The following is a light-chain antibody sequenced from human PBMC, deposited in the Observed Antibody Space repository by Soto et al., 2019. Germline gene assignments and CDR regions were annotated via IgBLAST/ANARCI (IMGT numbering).Light chain of an antibody. J-gene: IGKJ5*01. CDR1: QSVSRY. CDR2: GAS. V-gene: IGKV3-15*01. CDR3: LQYNDWPLIT. Sequence: EIVMTQSPATLSVSPGERATLSCRASQSVSRYLAWYQQKPGQAPRLLIYGASTRATDIPARFSGSGSGTEFTLTITSLQSEDFAVYYCLQYNDWPLITFGQGTRLEI.